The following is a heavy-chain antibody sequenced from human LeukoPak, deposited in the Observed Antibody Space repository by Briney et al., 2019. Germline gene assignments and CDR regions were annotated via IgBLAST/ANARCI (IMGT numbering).Heavy chain of an antibody. J-gene: IGHJ4*02. D-gene: IGHD6-13*01. Sequence: GASVKVSCKASGYTFSSYDINWVRQATGQGLEWMGWMNPNSGNTGYAQRFQGRVSMTSNTSISTAYMELSSLRSEDTAVYYCTRGLRREQQLLRAFDDWGPGTLVTVSS. CDR1: GYTFSSYD. CDR2: MNPNSGNT. CDR3: TRGLRREQQLLRAFDD. V-gene: IGHV1-8*01.